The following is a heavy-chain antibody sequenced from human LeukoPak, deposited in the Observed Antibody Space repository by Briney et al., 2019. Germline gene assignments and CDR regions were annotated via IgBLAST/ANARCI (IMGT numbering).Heavy chain of an antibody. CDR3: ARGLRYCTNGVCYTYYFDY. J-gene: IGHJ4*02. CDR1: GYTFTSYE. V-gene: IGHV1-8*01. CDR2: MNPNSGNT. Sequence: GASVKVSCKASGYTFTSYEINWVRQATGQGLEWMGWMNPNSGNTGDAQKFQGRVTMTRNTFISTAYMELSSLRSEDTAVYYCARGLRYCTNGVCYTYYFDYWGQGTLVTVSS. D-gene: IGHD2-8*01.